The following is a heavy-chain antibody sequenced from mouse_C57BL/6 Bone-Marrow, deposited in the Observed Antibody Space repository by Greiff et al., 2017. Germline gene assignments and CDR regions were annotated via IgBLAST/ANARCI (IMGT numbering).Heavy chain of an antibody. Sequence: VQLQQSGPELVRPGASVKISCKAPGYTFTSHWMQWVRQRPGQGLEWIGEIFPGSGSTYYNQKFKGKATLTVDTSSSTAYMQLSSLTSEDSAVYFCANHYYGGSYGTYWGQGTLVTVSA. CDR2: IFPGSGST. V-gene: IGHV1-56*01. D-gene: IGHD1-1*01. CDR3: ANHYYGGSYGTY. CDR1: GYTFTSHW. J-gene: IGHJ3*01.